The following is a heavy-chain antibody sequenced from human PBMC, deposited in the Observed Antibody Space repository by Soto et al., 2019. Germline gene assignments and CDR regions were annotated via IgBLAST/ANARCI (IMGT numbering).Heavy chain of an antibody. J-gene: IGHJ6*02. CDR2: IFSNDEK. V-gene: IGHV2-26*01. Sequence: QVTLKESGPVLVKPTETLTLTCTVSGFSLNYGRMAVSWIRQPPGRALEWLAHIFSNDEKPYTTSLKSRPTNAKDTSKSPVGLTMTHMDPAATAPYSGGLYVNSGPDYYYGMDVWGRGTTVTVS. CDR1: GFSLNYGRMA. D-gene: IGHD6-25*01. CDR3: GLYVNSGPDYYYGMDV.